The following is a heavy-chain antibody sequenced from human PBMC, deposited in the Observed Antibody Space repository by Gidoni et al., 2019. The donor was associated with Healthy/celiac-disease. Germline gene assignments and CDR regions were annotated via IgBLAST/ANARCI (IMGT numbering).Heavy chain of an antibody. CDR3: AKDMGGYQSSDAFDI. D-gene: IGHD2-2*01. Sequence: EVQLVESGGGLVQPGRSLRLSCAASGFPLDDYAMHWVLQAPGKGLEWVSGISGDSGSIGYADAGKGRFTISRDNAKNSLYLQMNSLRAEDTALYYCAKDMGGYQSSDAFDIWGQGTMVTVSS. J-gene: IGHJ3*02. CDR2: ISGDSGSI. V-gene: IGHV3-9*01. CDR1: GFPLDDYA.